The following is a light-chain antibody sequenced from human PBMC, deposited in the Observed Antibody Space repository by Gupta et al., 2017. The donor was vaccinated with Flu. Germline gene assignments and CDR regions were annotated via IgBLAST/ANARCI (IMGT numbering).Light chain of an antibody. V-gene: IGKV3-20*01. CDR1: QSVTNTY. CDR2: GAY. J-gene: IGKJ4*01. CDR3: QQYGSSSGLT. Sequence: EIVLTQSPGTLSLSPGERATLSCRASQSVTNTYLAWYQKRPGQAPRLLIYGAYNRAAGIPDRFSGSASGTDFTLTISRLEPEDFAIYYCQQYGSSSGLTFGGGTEVEMK.